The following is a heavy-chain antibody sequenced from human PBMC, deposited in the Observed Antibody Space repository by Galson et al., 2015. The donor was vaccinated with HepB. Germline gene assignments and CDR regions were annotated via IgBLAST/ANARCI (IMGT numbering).Heavy chain of an antibody. CDR1: GGTFSSYA. J-gene: IGHJ4*02. D-gene: IGHD1-1*01. V-gene: IGHV1-69*01. CDR2: IIPILHTA. Sequence: QSGAEVKKPGESLKISCKASGGTFSSYAISWVRQAPGQGLEWMGGIIPILHTANYAQKFQGRVTITADESTSTAYMELSSLRSEDTAVYFCASDNMMEHFDYWGQGTLVTVSS. CDR3: ASDNMMEHFDY.